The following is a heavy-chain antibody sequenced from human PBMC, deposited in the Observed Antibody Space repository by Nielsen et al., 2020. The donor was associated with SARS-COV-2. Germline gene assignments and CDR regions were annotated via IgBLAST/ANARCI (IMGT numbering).Heavy chain of an antibody. CDR2: IKPDGSEK. CDR3: ARDLQQWLSGYYYYMDV. V-gene: IGHV3-7*03. D-gene: IGHD6-19*01. Sequence: GESLKISCAASGFTFSSLWMSWVRQVPGKGLEWVADIKPDGSEKVYVDSVKGRFTISRDNAKNSLYLQMNSLRAEDTALYYCARDLQQWLSGYYYYMDVWGKGTTVTVSS. CDR1: GFTFSSLW. J-gene: IGHJ6*03.